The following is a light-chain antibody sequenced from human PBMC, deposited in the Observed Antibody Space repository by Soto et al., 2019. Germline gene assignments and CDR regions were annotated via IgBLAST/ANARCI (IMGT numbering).Light chain of an antibody. CDR1: SSDVGGYNY. Sequence: QSALTQPACVSGSPGQSITISCTGTSSDVGGYNYLSWYQQNPGKAPKVMIYEVSNRPSGVSNRFSGSKSGNTASLTISGLQAEDEADYYCSSYTTSGTPVFGGGTKLTVL. CDR2: EVS. V-gene: IGLV2-14*01. CDR3: SSYTTSGTPV. J-gene: IGLJ3*02.